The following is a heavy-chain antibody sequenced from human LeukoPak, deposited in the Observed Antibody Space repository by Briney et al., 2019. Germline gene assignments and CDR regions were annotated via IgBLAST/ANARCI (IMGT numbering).Heavy chain of an antibody. CDR3: VRDKGVGRTERFDS. CDR2: ILDNGIT. Sequence: PGGSLRLSCAVSGFSVSSTYMTWAGQAPGKGLQGVSVILDNGITTYADSVKGRFSISRDNSKNTVYLQMNSLSVDDTAVYYCVRDKGVGRTERFDSWGPGTLVTVSS. CDR1: GFSVSSTY. D-gene: IGHD1-26*01. J-gene: IGHJ4*02. V-gene: IGHV3-53*01.